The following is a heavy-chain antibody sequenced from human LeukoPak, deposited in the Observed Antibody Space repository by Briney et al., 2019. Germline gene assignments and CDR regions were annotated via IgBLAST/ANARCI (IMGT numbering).Heavy chain of an antibody. Sequence: GGSLRLSCAASGFTFSSYWMSWVRQAPGKGLEWVANIKQDGSEKYYVDSVKGRFTISRDNAKNSLYLQMNSLRAEDTAVYYCARFNYDYVWGSYRSEYYFDYWGQGTLVTVSS. J-gene: IGHJ4*02. D-gene: IGHD3-16*02. CDR2: IKQDGSEK. CDR3: ARFNYDYVWGSYRSEYYFDY. V-gene: IGHV3-7*01. CDR1: GFTFSSYW.